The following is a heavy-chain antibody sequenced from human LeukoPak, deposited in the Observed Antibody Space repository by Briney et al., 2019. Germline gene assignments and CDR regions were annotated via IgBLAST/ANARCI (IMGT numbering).Heavy chain of an antibody. CDR3: ARAQSGYDLCFDY. Sequence: QSGGSLRLSCAASGFTFSSYSMNWVRQAPGKGLEWVSYISSSSSTIYYADSGKGRFTISRDNAKNSLYLQMNSLRDEDTAVYYCARAQSGYDLCFDYWGQGTLVTVSS. D-gene: IGHD5-12*01. CDR1: GFTFSSYS. CDR2: ISSSSSTI. J-gene: IGHJ4*02. V-gene: IGHV3-48*02.